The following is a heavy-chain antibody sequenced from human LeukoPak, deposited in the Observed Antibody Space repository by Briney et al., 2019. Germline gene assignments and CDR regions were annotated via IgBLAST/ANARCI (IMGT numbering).Heavy chain of an antibody. CDR2: IYYSGST. CDR1: GGSISSSSYY. D-gene: IGHD7-27*01. V-gene: IGHV4-39*07. J-gene: IGHJ4*02. CDR3: ARGPRLGIHPYFDY. Sequence: PSETLSLTCTVSGGSISSSSYYWGWIRQPPGKGLEWIGSIYYSGSTYYNPSLKSRVTISVDTSKNQFSLKLSSVTAADTAVYYCARGPRLGIHPYFDYWGQGTLVTVSS.